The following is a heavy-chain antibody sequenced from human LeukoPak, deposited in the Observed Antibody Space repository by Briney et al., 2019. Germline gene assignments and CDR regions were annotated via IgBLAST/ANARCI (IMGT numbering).Heavy chain of an antibody. CDR1: GFTFSSYA. CDR2: ISGSGGTT. J-gene: IGHJ4*02. CDR3: AKDITMIVVEDY. D-gene: IGHD3-22*01. Sequence: GGSLRLSCAASGFTFSSYAMSWVRQAPGKGLEWVSAISGSGGTTYYADSVKGRYTISRDNSKNTLYLQMNSLRSEDTAVYYCAKDITMIVVEDYWGQGTLVTVSS. V-gene: IGHV3-23*01.